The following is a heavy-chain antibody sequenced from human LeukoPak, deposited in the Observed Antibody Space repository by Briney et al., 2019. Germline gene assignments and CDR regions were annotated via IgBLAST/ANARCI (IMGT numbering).Heavy chain of an antibody. CDR3: AKSSSGYGSFDS. V-gene: IGHV3-23*01. Sequence: GGSLRLSCPASGFTFRSYAMSWVRQAPGKRLEWVSAISSSSTNTYYADSVKGRFTISRDNCKNTLYLQMNSLKAEDTPVYYCAKSSSGYGSFDSWGQGTLVTVSS. CDR2: ISSSSTNT. J-gene: IGHJ4*02. CDR1: GFTFRSYA. D-gene: IGHD6-19*01.